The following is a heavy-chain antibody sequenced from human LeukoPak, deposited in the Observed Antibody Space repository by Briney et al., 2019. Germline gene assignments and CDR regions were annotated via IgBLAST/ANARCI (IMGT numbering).Heavy chain of an antibody. Sequence: SGPALVNPTQTLTLTCTFSGFSLSTSGVGVGWIRQPPGKALEWLALIYWDDDKRYSPSLKSKLTITKDTSKNQVVLTMTNMDPVDTATYYCAHRPSIAAAANSFDYWGQGTLVTVSS. D-gene: IGHD6-13*01. J-gene: IGHJ4*02. V-gene: IGHV2-5*02. CDR1: GFSLSTSGVG. CDR2: IYWDDDK. CDR3: AHRPSIAAAANSFDY.